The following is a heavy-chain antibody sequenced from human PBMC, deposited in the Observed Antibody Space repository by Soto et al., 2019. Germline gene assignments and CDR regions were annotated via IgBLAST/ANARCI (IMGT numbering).Heavy chain of an antibody. CDR3: TTDGIIAAAGHDY. V-gene: IGHV1-46*01. CDR2: INPSGGST. CDR1: EYTFTDYY. Sequence: GASVKVSCKSSEYTFTDYYIHWVRQAPGQGLEWMGLINPSGGSTSYAQKFQGRVTMTRDTSTSTVYMELNSLKTEDTAVYYCTTDGIIAAAGHDYWGQGTLVTVPS. D-gene: IGHD6-13*01. J-gene: IGHJ4*02.